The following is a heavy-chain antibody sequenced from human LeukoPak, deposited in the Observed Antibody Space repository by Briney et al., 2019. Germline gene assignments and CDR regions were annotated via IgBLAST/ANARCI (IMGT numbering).Heavy chain of an antibody. J-gene: IGHJ4*02. CDR2: IKQDGSEK. CDR3: ARDGYYDSSGYFG. Sequence: GGSLRLSCAASGFTFSSYWMSWVRQAPGKGLEWVANIKQDGSEKYYVDSVKGRFTISRDNAKNSLYLQMNSLRVEDTAVYYCARDGYYDSSGYFGWGQGTLVTVSS. V-gene: IGHV3-7*01. D-gene: IGHD3-22*01. CDR1: GFTFSSYW.